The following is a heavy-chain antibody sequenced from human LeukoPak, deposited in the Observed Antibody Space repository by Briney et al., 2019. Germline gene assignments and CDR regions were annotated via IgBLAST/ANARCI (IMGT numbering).Heavy chain of an antibody. D-gene: IGHD1-26*01. J-gene: IGHJ3*01. CDR2: ISYSGRT. V-gene: IGHV4-59*13. CDR1: GGSIGSSF. CDR3: ARDRSGTYYTFDV. Sequence: SETLSLTCIISGGSIGSSFWNWIRLSPEKGLEWIGYISYSGRTNYSPSLKSRVTISIDTSKNQLSLTLSSVTAADTALYYCARDRSGTYYTFDVWGQGTMVSVSA.